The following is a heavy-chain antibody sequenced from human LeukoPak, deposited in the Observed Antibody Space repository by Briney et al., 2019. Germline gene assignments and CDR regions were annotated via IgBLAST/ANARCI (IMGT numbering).Heavy chain of an antibody. J-gene: IGHJ3*02. Sequence: SETLSLTCTVSGGSISSYYWSWIRQPPRKGLEWIGYIYYSGSTNYNPSLKRRVTISVDTSKNQFSLKLSSVTAADTAVYYCARAGSGAKAFDIWGQGTMVTVSS. CDR1: GGSISSYY. CDR3: ARAGSGAKAFDI. V-gene: IGHV4-59*01. D-gene: IGHD3-3*01. CDR2: IYYSGST.